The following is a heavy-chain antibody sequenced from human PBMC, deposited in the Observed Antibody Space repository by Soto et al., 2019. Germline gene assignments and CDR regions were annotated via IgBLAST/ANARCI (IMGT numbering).Heavy chain of an antibody. D-gene: IGHD3-22*01. CDR3: ANYYYDSSGYPNAEYFQH. V-gene: IGHV3-23*01. CDR2: ISGSGGST. J-gene: IGHJ1*01. Sequence: PVGSLRLSCAASGFTFSSYAMSWVRQAPGKGLEWVSAISGSGGSTYYADSVKGRFTISRGNSKNTLYLQMNSLRAEDTAVYYCANYYYDSSGYPNAEYFQHWGQGTLVTVSS. CDR1: GFTFSSYA.